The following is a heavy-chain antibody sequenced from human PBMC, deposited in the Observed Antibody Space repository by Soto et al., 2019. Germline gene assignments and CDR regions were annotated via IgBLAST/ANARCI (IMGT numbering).Heavy chain of an antibody. D-gene: IGHD1-7*01. V-gene: IGHV3-23*01. J-gene: IGHJ4*02. CDR3: VKLRLELLYLDS. CDR1: GFTFNRYG. CDR2: ISGTGENT. Sequence: GGSLSLSCAASGFTFNRYGMSWVRQAPGKGLEWVSAISGTGENTYYADSVKGRFTISRDSSNNTLYLQMNSLRADDTALYYCVKLRLELLYLDSWGLGALVTVSS.